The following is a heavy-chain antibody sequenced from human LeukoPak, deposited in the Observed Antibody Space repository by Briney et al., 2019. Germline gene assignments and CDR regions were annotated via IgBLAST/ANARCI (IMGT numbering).Heavy chain of an antibody. CDR3: ARDLGYCTNGVCHTRFDY. V-gene: IGHV4-31*03. Sequence: SQTLSLTCSVSGGSISSDDYCWNWIRQHPGKGLEWIGYIYYSGSTYYNPSLKSRVALSVDTSKNQFSLKLSSLTAADTAVYYCARDLGYCTNGVCHTRFDYWGQGTLVAVSS. CDR1: GGSISSDDYC. CDR2: IYYSGST. J-gene: IGHJ4*02. D-gene: IGHD2-8*01.